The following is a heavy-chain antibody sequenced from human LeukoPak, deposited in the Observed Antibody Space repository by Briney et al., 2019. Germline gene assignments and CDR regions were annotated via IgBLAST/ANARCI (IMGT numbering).Heavy chain of an antibody. CDR1: GFTFSSYG. CDR3: ARAQYGSGSYYNPNYYYYGMDV. D-gene: IGHD3-10*01. Sequence: PGGSLRLSCAASGFTFSSYGMHWVRQAPGQGLEWVAVIWYDGSNKYYADSVKGRFTISRDNSKNTLYLQMNSLRAEDTAVYYCARAQYGSGSYYNPNYYYYGMDVWGQGTTVTVSS. J-gene: IGHJ6*02. V-gene: IGHV3-33*01. CDR2: IWYDGSNK.